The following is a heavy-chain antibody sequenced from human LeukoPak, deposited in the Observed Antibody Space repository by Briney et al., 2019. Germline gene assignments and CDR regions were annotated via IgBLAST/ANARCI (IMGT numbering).Heavy chain of an antibody. J-gene: IGHJ4*02. D-gene: IGHD6-19*01. V-gene: IGHV1-46*01. Sequence: ASVKVSCKAAGYTFTSYYMHWVRQAPGQGLEWMGIINPSGGSTSYAQKFQGRVTMTRDTSTSTVYMELSSLRSEDTAVYYCARYSSGRRGFDYWGEGTMVTVSS. CDR1: GYTFTSYY. CDR3: ARYSSGRRGFDY. CDR2: INPSGGST.